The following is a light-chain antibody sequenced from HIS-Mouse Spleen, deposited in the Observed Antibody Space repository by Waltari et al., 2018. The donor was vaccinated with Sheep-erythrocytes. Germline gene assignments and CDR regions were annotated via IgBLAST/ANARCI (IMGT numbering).Light chain of an antibody. CDR3: CSYAGSSTPWV. Sequence: QSALTQPASVSGSPGQSTTIPCTGTSRDVGRSTLVSWYQQHPGKAPKLMIYEGSKRPSGVSNRFSGSKSGNTASLTISGLQAEDEADYYCCSYAGSSTPWVFGGGTKLTVL. CDR2: EGS. CDR1: SRDVGRSTL. J-gene: IGLJ3*02. V-gene: IGLV2-23*01.